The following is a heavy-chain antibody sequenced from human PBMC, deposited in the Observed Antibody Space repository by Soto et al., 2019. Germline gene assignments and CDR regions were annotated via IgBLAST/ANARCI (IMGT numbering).Heavy chain of an antibody. CDR2: MNPNSGNT. CDR3: ARALGQNYYYYYYMDV. V-gene: IGHV1-8*01. J-gene: IGHJ6*03. CDR1: GYTFTSYD. Sequence: ASVKVSCKASGYTFTSYDINWVRQATGQGLEWMGWMNPNSGNTGYAQKFQGRVTMTRNTSISTAYMELSSLRSEDTAVYYCARALGQNYYYYYYMDVWGKGTTVTVSS.